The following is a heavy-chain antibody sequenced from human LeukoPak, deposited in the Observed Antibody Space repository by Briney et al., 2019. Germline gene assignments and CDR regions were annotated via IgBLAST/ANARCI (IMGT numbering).Heavy chain of an antibody. Sequence: GASVKVSCKASGYTFTSYGISWVRQAPGQGLEWMGWISAYNGNANYAQKLQGRVTMTTDTSTGTAYMELRSLRSDDTAVYYCARMGYCSSTSCYIDTYWGQGTLVTVSS. V-gene: IGHV1-18*01. CDR3: ARMGYCSSTSCYIDTY. CDR2: ISAYNGNA. CDR1: GYTFTSYG. J-gene: IGHJ4*02. D-gene: IGHD2-2*02.